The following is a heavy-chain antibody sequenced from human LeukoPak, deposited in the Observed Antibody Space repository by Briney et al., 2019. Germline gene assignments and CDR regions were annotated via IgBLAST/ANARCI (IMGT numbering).Heavy chain of an antibody. CDR1: GFTFSRYD. V-gene: IGHV3-13*01. J-gene: IGHJ4*02. CDR3: AGAGSETQWRAFDF. D-gene: IGHD6-19*01. CDR2: IGTAGDT. Sequence: PGGSLRLSCAASGFTFSRYDMHWARQATGKGLEWVSGIGTAGDTYYAGSVKGRFTISRENAKNSLYLQMNSLTAGDTAVYYCAGAGSETQWRAFDFWGQGALVTVFS.